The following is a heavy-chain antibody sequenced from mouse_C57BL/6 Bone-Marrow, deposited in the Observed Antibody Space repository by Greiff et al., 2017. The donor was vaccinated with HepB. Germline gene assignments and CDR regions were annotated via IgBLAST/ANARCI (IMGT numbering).Heavy chain of an antibody. D-gene: IGHD1-1*01. CDR2: ISDGGSYT. V-gene: IGHV5-4*03. CDR1: GFTFSSYA. CDR3: AREGRLLRFLFGY. J-gene: IGHJ2*01. Sequence: EVMLVESGGGLVKPGGSLKLSCAASGFTFSSYAMSWVRQTPEKRLEWVATISDGGSYTYYPDNVKGRFTISRDNAKNNLYLQMSHLKSEDTAMCYCAREGRLLRFLFGYWGKGTTLTVSS.